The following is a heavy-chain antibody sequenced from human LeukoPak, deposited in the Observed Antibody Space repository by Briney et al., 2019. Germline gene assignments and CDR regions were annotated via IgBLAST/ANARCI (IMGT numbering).Heavy chain of an antibody. CDR2: MNPNSGNT. Sequence: GASVKVSCKASGYTFTSYDINWVRQATGRGLEWMGWMNPNSGNTGYAQKFQGRVTMTRNTSINTAYMELSSLRSEDTAIYYCARGVGIVSTISKKHFDDWGQGTLVTVSS. V-gene: IGHV1-8*01. J-gene: IGHJ4*02. CDR1: GYTFTSYD. D-gene: IGHD5/OR15-5a*01. CDR3: ARGVGIVSTISKKHFDD.